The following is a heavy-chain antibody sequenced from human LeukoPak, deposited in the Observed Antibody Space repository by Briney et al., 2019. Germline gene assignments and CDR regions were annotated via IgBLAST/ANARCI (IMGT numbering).Heavy chain of an antibody. CDR3: ARDHYDFWSGYHANFDY. V-gene: IGHV3-21*01. CDR1: GFTFSSYS. D-gene: IGHD3-3*01. Sequence: GGSLRLSCAASGFTFSSYSMNWVRQAPGKGLEWVSSISSSSSDIYYADSVKGRFTISRDNTKSSLYLQMNSLRAEDTAVYYCARDHYDFWSGYHANFDYWGQGTLVTVSS. J-gene: IGHJ4*02. CDR2: ISSSSSDI.